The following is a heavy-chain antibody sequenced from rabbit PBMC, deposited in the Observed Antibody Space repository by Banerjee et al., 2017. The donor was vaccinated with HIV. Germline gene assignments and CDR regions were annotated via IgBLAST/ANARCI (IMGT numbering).Heavy chain of an antibody. CDR2: IVTSTGST. J-gene: IGHJ4*01. CDR1: GFSFSSNN. V-gene: IGHV1S40*01. Sequence: QSLEESGGDLVKPGASLTLTCKASGFSFSSNNMCWVRQAPGKGLEWIACIVTSTGSTYYANWVNGRFTISKTSSTTVTLQMTSLTAADTATYFCARSFNLWGPGTLVTVS. CDR3: ARSFNL.